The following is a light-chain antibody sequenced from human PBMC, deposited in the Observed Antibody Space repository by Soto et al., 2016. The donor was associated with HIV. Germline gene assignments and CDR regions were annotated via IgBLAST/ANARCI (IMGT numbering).Light chain of an antibody. Sequence: DIQMTQSPSTLSASVGDRVTITCRASQSISSWVAWYQQKPGKAPNLLIYKASSLESGVPSRFSGGGSGTEFTLTISSLQPDDFATYYCQQYQTEEGTFGQGTTVEIK. CDR3: QQYQTEEGT. V-gene: IGKV1-5*03. CDR2: KAS. CDR1: QSISSW. J-gene: IGKJ1*01.